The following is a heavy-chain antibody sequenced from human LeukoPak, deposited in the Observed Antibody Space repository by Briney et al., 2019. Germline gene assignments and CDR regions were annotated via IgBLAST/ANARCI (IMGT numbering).Heavy chain of an antibody. D-gene: IGHD2-2*02. J-gene: IGHJ5*02. CDR1: EYTFTNYD. CDR3: ARGRWTGYCSSTSCYSGLDP. CDR2: MNPNSGNT. V-gene: IGHV1-8*01. Sequence: GASVKVSCKASEYTFTNYDINWVRQATGQGLEWMGWMNPNSGNTGYAQKFQDRVTMTRNTSISTAYMELSSLRSGDTAVYYCARGRWTGYCSSTSCYSGLDPWGQGTLVTVSS.